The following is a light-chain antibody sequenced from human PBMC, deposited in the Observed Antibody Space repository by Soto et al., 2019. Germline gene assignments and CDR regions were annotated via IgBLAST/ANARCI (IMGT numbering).Light chain of an antibody. Sequence: EIVLTQSPGTLSLSPGERATLFCRASQSVSSSYLAWYQQKPGQAPRLLIYYASTRATGIPDRFSGSGSGTDFTLTISRLEPEVFAVYYCQHHRTSPPSWTFGQGTKVEIK. CDR2: YAS. CDR3: QHHRTSPPSWT. J-gene: IGKJ1*01. V-gene: IGKV3-20*01. CDR1: QSVSSSY.